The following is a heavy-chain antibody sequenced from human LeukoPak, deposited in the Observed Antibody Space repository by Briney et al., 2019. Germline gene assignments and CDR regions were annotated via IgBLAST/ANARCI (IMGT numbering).Heavy chain of an antibody. J-gene: IGHJ6*03. CDR2: IVVGSGNT. V-gene: IGHV1-58*02. Sequence: ASVKVSCKASGFTFTGYYMNWVRQAPGQGLEWIGWIVVGSGNTNYAQKFQERVTITRDMSTSTAYMELSSLRSEDTAVYYCATEKHHDFWSGSYYYYMGVWGKGTTVTVSS. D-gene: IGHD3-3*01. CDR3: ATEKHHDFWSGSYYYYMGV. CDR1: GFTFTGYY.